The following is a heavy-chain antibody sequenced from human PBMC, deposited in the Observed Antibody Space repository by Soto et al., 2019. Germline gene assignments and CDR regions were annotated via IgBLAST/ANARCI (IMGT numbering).Heavy chain of an antibody. CDR1: GGYISSSSYY. D-gene: IGHD2-15*01. V-gene: IGHV4-39*01. CDR3: ARQLSGFDP. Sequence: PSETLSLTCTVSGGYISSSSYYWGWIRQPPGKGLEWIGSIYYSGNAYYNPSLKSRVTISVDTSKSQFSLNLSSVTAADTAVYYCARQLSGFDPWGQGTLVTVSS. J-gene: IGHJ5*02. CDR2: IYYSGNA.